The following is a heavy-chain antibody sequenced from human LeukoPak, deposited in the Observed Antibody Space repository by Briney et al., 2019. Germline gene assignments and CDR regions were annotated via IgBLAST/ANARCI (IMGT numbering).Heavy chain of an antibody. CDR1: GGSFSGYY. D-gene: IGHD4-17*01. V-gene: IGHV4-34*01. Sequence: SETLSLTCAVYGGSFSGYYWSWIRQPPGKGLEWIGEINHSGSTNYNPSLKSRVTISVDTSKNQFSLKLSSVTAADTAVYYCARDQRGPYGDSPNDYWGQGTLVTVSS. CDR3: ARDQRGPYGDSPNDY. CDR2: INHSGST. J-gene: IGHJ4*02.